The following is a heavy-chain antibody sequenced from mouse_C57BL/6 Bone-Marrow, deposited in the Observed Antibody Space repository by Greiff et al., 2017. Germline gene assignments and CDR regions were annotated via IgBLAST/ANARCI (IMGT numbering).Heavy chain of an antibody. CDR1: GYTFTDYY. J-gene: IGHJ3*01. CDR3: AIRWGQLRLQAWFAY. V-gene: IGHV1-75*01. D-gene: IGHD3-2*02. CDR2: IFPGSGST. Sequence: VQLQQSGPELVKPGASVKISCKASGYTFTDYYINWVKQRPGQGLEWIGWIFPGSGSTYYNEKFKGKATLTVDKSSSTAYMLLSSLTSEDSAVYFCAIRWGQLRLQAWFAYWGQGTLVTVSA.